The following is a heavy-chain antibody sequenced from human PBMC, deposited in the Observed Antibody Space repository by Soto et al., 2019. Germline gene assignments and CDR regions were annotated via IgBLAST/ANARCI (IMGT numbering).Heavy chain of an antibody. D-gene: IGHD2-2*02. CDR2: ISGSGDST. V-gene: IGHV3-23*01. Sequence: EVQLLESGGGLVQPGGSLRLSCAASGFTFSIYGMTWVRQAPGKGLHWVSDISGSGDSTYYADSVKGRFTISRDNSKNTLYLQMNSLIAEDSAVPYCVKWKYNVPIAILGGGGADYWGQGTLVTVSS. CDR1: GFTFSIYG. CDR3: VKWKYNVPIAILGGGGADY. J-gene: IGHJ4*02.